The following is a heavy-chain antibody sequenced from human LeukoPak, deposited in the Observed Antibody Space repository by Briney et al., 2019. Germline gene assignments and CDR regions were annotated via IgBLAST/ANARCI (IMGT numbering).Heavy chain of an antibody. CDR1: GFTFDDYA. V-gene: IGHV3-9*03. Sequence: PGRSLRLSCAASGFTFDDYAMHWDRQAPGKGLGWVSGISWNSGSIGYADSVKGRFTISRDNAKNSLYLQMNSLRAEDMALYYCAKDFGPEGGIAAAATPFDYWGQGTLVTVSS. D-gene: IGHD6-13*01. J-gene: IGHJ4*02. CDR3: AKDFGPEGGIAAAATPFDY. CDR2: ISWNSGSI.